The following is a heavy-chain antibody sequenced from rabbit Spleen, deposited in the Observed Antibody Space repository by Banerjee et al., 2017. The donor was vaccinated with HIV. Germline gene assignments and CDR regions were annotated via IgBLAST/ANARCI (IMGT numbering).Heavy chain of an antibody. V-gene: IGHV1S45*01. CDR2: IYVGRGST. CDR1: GFTISSYYY. J-gene: IGHJ6*01. Sequence: QEQLEESGGGLVQPEGSLTLTCTASGFTISSYYYMCWVRQAPGKGLEWIGCIYVGRGSTHYANWAKGRVTMSKTSSTTVTLQLTSLTAADTATYFCARSGHVNGDYIWDLWGPGTLVPS. CDR3: ARSGHVNGDYIWDL. D-gene: IGHD1-1*01.